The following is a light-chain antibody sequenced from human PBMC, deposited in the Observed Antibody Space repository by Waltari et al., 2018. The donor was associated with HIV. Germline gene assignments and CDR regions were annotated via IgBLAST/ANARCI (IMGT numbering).Light chain of an antibody. Sequence: DIQMTQSPSSLSASVGDRVTITCRASQGISNALEWYQQKPGKAPKLLLYGAATLESGVASRFSGSGSWTDYTLTISSLQPEDFATYYCQHYYSYPYTFGQGTKVEIK. CDR3: QHYYSYPYT. J-gene: IGKJ2*01. V-gene: IGKV1-NL1*01. CDR2: GAA. CDR1: QGISNA.